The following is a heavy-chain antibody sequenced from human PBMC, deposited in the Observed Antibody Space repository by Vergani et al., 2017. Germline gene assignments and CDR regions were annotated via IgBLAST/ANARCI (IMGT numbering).Heavy chain of an antibody. CDR1: GFTFSSYG. CDR2: ISYDGSNK. D-gene: IGHD3-3*01. J-gene: IGHJ3*02. V-gene: IGHV3-30*18. Sequence: QVQLVESGGGVVQPGRSLRLSCAASGFTFSSYGMHWVRQAPGKGLEWVAVISYDGSNKYYADSVKGRFTISRDNSKNTLYLQMNSLRAEDTAVYYCAKKLRFLEWPLGEDAFDIWGQGTMVTVSS. CDR3: AKKLRFLEWPLGEDAFDI.